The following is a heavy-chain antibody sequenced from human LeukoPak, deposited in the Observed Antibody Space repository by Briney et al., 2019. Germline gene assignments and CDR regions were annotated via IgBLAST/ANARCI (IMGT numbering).Heavy chain of an antibody. CDR3: VFSSGWYGSVY. D-gene: IGHD6-19*01. V-gene: IGHV1-2*02. Sequence: ASVKVSCKASGYTFTGYYMHWVRQAPGQGLEWMGWINPNSGGTNYAQKFQGRVTMTRDTSISTAYMELGRLRSDDTAVYHCVFSSGWYGSVYWGQGTLVTVSS. J-gene: IGHJ4*02. CDR1: GYTFTGYY. CDR2: INPNSGGT.